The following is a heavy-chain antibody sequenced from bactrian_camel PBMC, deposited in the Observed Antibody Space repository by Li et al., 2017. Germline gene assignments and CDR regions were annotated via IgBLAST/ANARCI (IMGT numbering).Heavy chain of an antibody. CDR2: IDVNGKT. J-gene: IGHJ6*01. V-gene: IGHV3S53*01. Sequence: HVQLVESGGGSVQAGGALRLSCVVSGKIGTRYCMAWFRQAPGKEREGVAAIDVNGKTTYADFVKGRFTISRDAAKNNLYLQMNSLQPEDTAMYYCAADNSGYCYTLSRADFGYWGHGTQVTVS. CDR1: GKIGTRYC. CDR3: AADNSGYCYTLSRADFGY. D-gene: IGHD2*01.